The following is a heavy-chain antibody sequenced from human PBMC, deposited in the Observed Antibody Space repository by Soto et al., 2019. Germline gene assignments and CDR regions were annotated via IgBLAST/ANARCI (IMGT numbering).Heavy chain of an antibody. D-gene: IGHD2-15*01. V-gene: IGHV4-31*03. CDR1: GGSISSGGYY. CDR3: ARCSLVVIPVPGFDP. Sequence: PSETLSLTCTVSGGSISSGGYYWSWIRQHPGRGLEWIGYIYYNGNTYYNPSLKSRVTVSVDTPKNQFSLNVRSVTAADTAVYYCARCSLVVIPVPGFDPWGQGTLVTAPQ. J-gene: IGHJ5*02. CDR2: IYYNGNT.